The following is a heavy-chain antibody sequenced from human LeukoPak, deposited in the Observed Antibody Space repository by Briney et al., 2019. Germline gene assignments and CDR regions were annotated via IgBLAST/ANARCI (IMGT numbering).Heavy chain of an antibody. CDR3: ATDPPRITIFGVIITYFDY. V-gene: IGHV3-15*01. CDR2: IKSKTDGGTT. Sequence: GGSLRLSCAASGFTFSSYSMNWVRQAPGKGLEWVSRIKSKTDGGTTDYAAPVKGRFTISRDDSKNTLYLQMNSLKTEDTAVYYCATDPPRITIFGVIITYFDYWGQGSLVTVSS. CDR1: GFTFSSYS. D-gene: IGHD3-3*01. J-gene: IGHJ4*02.